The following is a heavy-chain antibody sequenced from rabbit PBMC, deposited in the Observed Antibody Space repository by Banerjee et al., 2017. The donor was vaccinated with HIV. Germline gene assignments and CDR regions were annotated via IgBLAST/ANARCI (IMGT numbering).Heavy chain of an antibody. CDR2: IYTGSGNT. CDR3: ARAGSGAGAYGYEWPDL. V-gene: IGHV1S40*01. D-gene: IGHD6-1*01. J-gene: IGHJ6*01. Sequence: QSLEESGGDLVKPEGSLTLTCTASGFSFSSTYVMCWVRQAPGKGLEWIGCIYTGSGNTYYASWAKGRFTISKTSSTTVTLQMTSLTAADTATYFCARAGSGAGAYGYEWPDLWGPGTLVTVS. CDR1: GFSFSSTYV.